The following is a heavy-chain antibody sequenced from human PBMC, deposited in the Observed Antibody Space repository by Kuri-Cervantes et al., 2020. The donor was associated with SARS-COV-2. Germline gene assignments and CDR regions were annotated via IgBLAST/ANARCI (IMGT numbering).Heavy chain of an antibody. CDR2: IYYSGST. D-gene: IGHD2-2*01. CDR3: ARDFRPIVVVPAAENWFDP. CDR1: GGSISSYY. Sequence: ESLKISCTVSGGSISSYYWSWIRQPLGKGLEWIGYIYYSGSTNYNPSLKSRVTISVDTSKNQFSLKLSSVTAADTAVYYCARDFRPIVVVPAAENWFDPWGQGTLVTVSS. V-gene: IGHV4-59*12. J-gene: IGHJ5*02.